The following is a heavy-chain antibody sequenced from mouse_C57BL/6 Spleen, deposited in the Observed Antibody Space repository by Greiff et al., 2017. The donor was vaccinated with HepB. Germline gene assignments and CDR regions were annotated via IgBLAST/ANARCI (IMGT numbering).Heavy chain of an antibody. D-gene: IGHD2-3*01. Sequence: VQLQQSGPELVKPGASVKISCKASGYAFSSSWMNWVKQRPGKGLEWIGRIYPGDGDTNYNGKFKGKATLTADKSSSTAYMQLSSLTSEDSAVYYCARDDYYDNGRFAYGGQGTLITVSA. CDR2: IYPGDGDT. V-gene: IGHV1-82*01. CDR3: ARDDYYDNGRFAY. J-gene: IGHJ3*01. CDR1: GYAFSSSW.